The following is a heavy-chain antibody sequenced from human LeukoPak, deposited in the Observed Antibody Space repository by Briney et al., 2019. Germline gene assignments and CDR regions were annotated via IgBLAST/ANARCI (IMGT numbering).Heavy chain of an antibody. CDR3: ARHPGEMATKFDAFDI. V-gene: IGHV6-1*01. J-gene: IGHJ3*02. CDR1: GDSVSSNSAA. D-gene: IGHD5-24*01. CDR2: TYYRSKWYN. Sequence: SQTLSLTCAISGDSVSSNSAAWNWIRQSPSRGLEWLGRTYYRSKWYNDYAVSVKSRITINPDTSKNQFSLKLSSVTAADTAVYYCARHPGEMATKFDAFDIWGQGTMVTVSS.